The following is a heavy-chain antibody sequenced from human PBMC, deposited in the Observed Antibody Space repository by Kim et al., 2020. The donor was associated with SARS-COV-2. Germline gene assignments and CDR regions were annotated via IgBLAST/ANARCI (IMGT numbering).Heavy chain of an antibody. Sequence: GGSTYYADSVKGRFTISRDNAKNTLYLQMNSLRVEDTAVYYCGQNWNLDEWGQGTLVTVS. V-gene: IGHV3-23*01. CDR2: GGST. CDR3: GQNWNLDE. J-gene: IGHJ4*02. D-gene: IGHD1-1*01.